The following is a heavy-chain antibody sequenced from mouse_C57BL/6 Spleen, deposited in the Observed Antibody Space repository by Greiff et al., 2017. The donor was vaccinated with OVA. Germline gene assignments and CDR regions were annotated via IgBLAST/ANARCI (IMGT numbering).Heavy chain of an antibody. CDR3: ARNLRYDPFAY. CDR1: GFTFSDYG. CDR2: ISSGSSTI. D-gene: IGHD2-3*01. V-gene: IGHV5-17*01. J-gene: IGHJ3*01. Sequence: EVQGVESGGGLVKPGGSLKLSCAASGFTFSDYGMHWVRQAPEKGLEWVAYISSGSSTIYYADTVKGRFTISRDKAKNTLFLQMTSLRSEDTAMYYGARNLRYDPFAYWGQGTLVTVSA.